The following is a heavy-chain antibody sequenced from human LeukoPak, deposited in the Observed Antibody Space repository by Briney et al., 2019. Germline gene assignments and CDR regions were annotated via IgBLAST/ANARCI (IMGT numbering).Heavy chain of an antibody. CDR2: VKGYNGNT. J-gene: IGHJ3*01. CDR3: MREGPPKSFRL. V-gene: IGHV1-2*02. CDR1: GYTFTDNY. Sequence: ASVKVSCTASGYTFTDNYIHWVRQAPGQGLEWMGWVKGYNGNTKYEQNFEGRLTMTRDTSINTAYLELSGLVSSDTAIYYCMREGPPKSFRLWGQGTLVAVSS. D-gene: IGHD6-6*01.